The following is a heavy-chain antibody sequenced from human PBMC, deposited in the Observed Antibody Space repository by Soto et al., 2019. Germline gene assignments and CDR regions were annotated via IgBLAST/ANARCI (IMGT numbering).Heavy chain of an antibody. CDR2: INAGNGNT. J-gene: IGHJ6*02. Sequence: ASVKVSCKASGYTFTSYAMHWVRQAPGQRLEWMGWINAGNGNTKYSQKFQGRVTITRDTSASTAYMELSSLRSEDTAVYYCARGGYGDDYYYYGMDVWGQGTTVTVSS. V-gene: IGHV1-3*01. CDR3: ARGGYGDDYYYYGMDV. CDR1: GYTFTSYA. D-gene: IGHD4-17*01.